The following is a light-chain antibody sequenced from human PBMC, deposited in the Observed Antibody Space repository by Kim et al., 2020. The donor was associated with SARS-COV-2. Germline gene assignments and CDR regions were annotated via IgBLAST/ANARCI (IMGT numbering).Light chain of an antibody. Sequence: EIVMTQSPATLSVSPGERATLSCRASQSVSSNLAWYQQKPGQAPRLLIYGASTRATGIPARFSGSGSGTEVTLTISSLQSEDFAVYYCQQYNNRPDTFGEGTRLEIK. J-gene: IGKJ5*01. CDR2: GAS. CDR3: QQYNNRPDT. V-gene: IGKV3-15*01. CDR1: QSVSSN.